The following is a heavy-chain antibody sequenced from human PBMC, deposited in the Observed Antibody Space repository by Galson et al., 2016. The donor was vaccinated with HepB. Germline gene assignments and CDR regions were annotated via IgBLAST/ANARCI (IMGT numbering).Heavy chain of an antibody. CDR2: ISTRRTT. V-gene: IGHV3-23*01. D-gene: IGHD1-1*01. Sequence: LRLSCAASGFVFSDFGLSWVRQAPGKGLEWVASISTRRTTYYSDSVQGRFTISRDNSNNTLYLQMNGLRAEDTAVYYCAKERLVRRIFDHWGQGTLLTVSS. J-gene: IGHJ4*02. CDR3: AKERLVRRIFDH. CDR1: GFVFSDFG.